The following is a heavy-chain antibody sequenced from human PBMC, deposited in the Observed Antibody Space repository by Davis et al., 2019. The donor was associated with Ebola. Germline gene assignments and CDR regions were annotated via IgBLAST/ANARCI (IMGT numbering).Heavy chain of an antibody. Sequence: GESLKISCAASGFTFSSYGLHWVRQAPGKGLEWVAVISYDGSNKYYADSVKGRFTISRDNSKNTLYLQMNSLRTEDTAVYYCAGGGYCSSTSCPGGFQHWGQGTLVTVSS. CDR1: GFTFSSYG. V-gene: IGHV3-30*03. CDR2: ISYDGSNK. D-gene: IGHD2-2*01. J-gene: IGHJ1*01. CDR3: AGGGYCSSTSCPGGFQH.